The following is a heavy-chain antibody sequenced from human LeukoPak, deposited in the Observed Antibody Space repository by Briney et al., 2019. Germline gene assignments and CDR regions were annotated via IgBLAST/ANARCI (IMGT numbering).Heavy chain of an antibody. Sequence: GGSLRLSCAVSGFTFINYDMSWVRQAPGKGLEWVSTISASGGSTFYGDSVRGRFTISGDNSKNTLYLQMNSLRAEDTAVFYCARMAAILDYWGQGTLVTVSS. D-gene: IGHD5-24*01. CDR1: GFTFINYD. CDR2: ISASGGST. CDR3: ARMAAILDY. V-gene: IGHV3-23*01. J-gene: IGHJ4*02.